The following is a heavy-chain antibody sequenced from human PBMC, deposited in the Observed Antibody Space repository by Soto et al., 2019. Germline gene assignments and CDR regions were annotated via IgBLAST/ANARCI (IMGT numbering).Heavy chain of an antibody. D-gene: IGHD3-10*01. J-gene: IGHJ6*02. CDR1: GFTFSSYG. CDR3: ARGPYYYGSGPAYGMDV. V-gene: IGHV3-33*01. Sequence: QVQLVESGGGAVQPGRSLRLSCAASGFTFSSYGMHWVRQAPGKGLESVAVIWYDGSNKYYADSVKGRFTISRDNSKNTLYLQMSSLRAEDTAVYYCARGPYYYGSGPAYGMDVWGQGTTVTVSS. CDR2: IWYDGSNK.